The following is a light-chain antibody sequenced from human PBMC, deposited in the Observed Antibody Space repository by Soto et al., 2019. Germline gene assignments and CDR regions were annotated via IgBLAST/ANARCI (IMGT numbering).Light chain of an antibody. J-gene: IGKJ5*01. V-gene: IGKV1-39*01. CDR2: AAS. Sequence: DTQMTQSPSSLSASVVDRLPLTXWASQTVRRYLNWYQQKPGKAPTLLIYAASTLESAVPPRFSGAGSETEFTLTINGLQPDDFATYYCQQTFSTPITFGQGTRLEIK. CDR3: QQTFSTPIT. CDR1: QTVRRY.